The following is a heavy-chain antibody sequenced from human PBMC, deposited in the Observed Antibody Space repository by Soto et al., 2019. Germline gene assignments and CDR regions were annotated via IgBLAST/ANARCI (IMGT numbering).Heavy chain of an antibody. CDR2: IYYSGTT. CDR3: ARREIQGPIDY. V-gene: IGHV4-28*01. J-gene: IGHJ4*02. Sequence: SETLSLTCAVSGGSISSSNWWSWVRQPPGKGMECIGYIYYSGTTYYNPSLKSRVTMSVDTSKNQFSLKLTSVTALDTAVYYCARREIQGPIDYWGQGTLVTVSS. CDR1: GGSISSSNW. D-gene: IGHD1-26*01.